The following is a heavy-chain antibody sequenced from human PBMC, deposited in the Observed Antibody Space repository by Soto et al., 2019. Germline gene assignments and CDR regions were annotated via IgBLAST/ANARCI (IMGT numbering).Heavy chain of an antibody. J-gene: IGHJ4*02. CDR3: ARGIAVAGTKGAFDY. CDR1: GFTFSSYG. Sequence: QVQLVESGGGVVQPGRSLRLSCAASGFTFSSYGMHWVRQAPGKGLEWVAGIWYDGSNKYYADSVKGRFTISRDNSKNTLYLQMNSLRAEDTAVYYCARGIAVAGTKGAFDYWGQGTLVTVSS. V-gene: IGHV3-33*01. CDR2: IWYDGSNK. D-gene: IGHD6-19*01.